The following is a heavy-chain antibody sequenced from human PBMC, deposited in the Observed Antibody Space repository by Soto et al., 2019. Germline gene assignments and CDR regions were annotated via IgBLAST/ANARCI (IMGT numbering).Heavy chain of an antibody. J-gene: IGHJ3*02. CDR3: AREYYYDSSGYYHAFDI. CDR1: GGSISSYY. CDR2: IYYSGST. V-gene: IGHV4-59*01. Sequence: QVQLQESGPGLVKPSETLSLTCTVSGGSISSYYWSWIRQPPGKGLEWIGYIYYSGSTNYNPSLKSRVTISVDTSKNQFSRKLSSVTAADTAVYYCAREYYYDSSGYYHAFDIWGQGTMVTVSS. D-gene: IGHD3-22*01.